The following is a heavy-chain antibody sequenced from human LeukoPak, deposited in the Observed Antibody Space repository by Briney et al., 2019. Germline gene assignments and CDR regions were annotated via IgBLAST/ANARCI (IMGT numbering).Heavy chain of an antibody. J-gene: IGHJ4*02. V-gene: IGHV4-31*03. D-gene: IGHD2-2*01. CDR2: IYYSGST. CDR3: ARTSSTSFRSYFDY. Sequence: SETLSLTCTVSGGSISSGGYYWSWIRQHPGKGLGWIGYIYYSGSTDYNPSLKSRVTISVDMSKNQFSLKLSSVTAADTAVYYCARTSSTSFRSYFDYWGQGTLVTVSS. CDR1: GGSISSGGYY.